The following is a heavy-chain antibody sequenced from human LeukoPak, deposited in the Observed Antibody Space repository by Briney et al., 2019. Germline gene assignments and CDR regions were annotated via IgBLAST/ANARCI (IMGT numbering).Heavy chain of an antibody. Sequence: ASVKVSCKASGYTFTGYYMHWVRQAPGQGLECMGWINPNSGGTNYAQKFQGRVTMTRDTSISTAYMELSRLRSDDTAVYYCARDRHQLLPGEDYWGQGTLVTVSS. CDR1: GYTFTGYY. CDR3: ARDRHQLLPGEDY. CDR2: INPNSGGT. D-gene: IGHD2-2*01. J-gene: IGHJ4*02. V-gene: IGHV1-2*02.